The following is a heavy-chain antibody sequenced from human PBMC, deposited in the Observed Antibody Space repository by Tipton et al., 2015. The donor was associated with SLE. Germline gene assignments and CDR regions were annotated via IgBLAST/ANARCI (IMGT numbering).Heavy chain of an antibody. CDR1: GGSFSGYY. D-gene: IGHD4-17*01. Sequence: AGLVKPSETLSLTCAVYGGSFSGYYWSWIRQPPGKGLEWIGEINHSGRTNYNPSLKSRVTISVDTSKNQFSLKLSSVTAADTAVYYCATQVGFTVTTYWYFDLWGRGTLVTVSS. CDR3: ATQVGFTVTTYWYFDL. J-gene: IGHJ2*01. CDR2: INHSGRT. V-gene: IGHV4-34*01.